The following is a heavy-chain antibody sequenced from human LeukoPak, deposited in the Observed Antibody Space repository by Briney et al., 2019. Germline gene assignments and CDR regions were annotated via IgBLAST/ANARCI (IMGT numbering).Heavy chain of an antibody. J-gene: IGHJ6*03. Sequence: TGGSLRLSCAASGFTFSSYSMNWVRQAPGKGLEWVSVIYSGGSTYYADSVKGRFTISRDNSKNTLYLQMNSLRAEDTAVYYCARARTGNYYYMDVWGKGTTVTVSS. CDR2: IYSGGST. CDR3: ARARTGNYYYMDV. V-gene: IGHV3-53*01. CDR1: GFTFSSYS. D-gene: IGHD1-1*01.